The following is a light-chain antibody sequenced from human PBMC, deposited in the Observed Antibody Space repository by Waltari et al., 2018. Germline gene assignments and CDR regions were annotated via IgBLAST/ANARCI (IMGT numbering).Light chain of an antibody. CDR1: RSDVGNFFL. CDR3: CSYVGGTSWV. J-gene: IGLJ3*02. Sequence: QAALTQPAPVSGAPGQSISISCTGFRSDVGNFFLSSWYQPHPGKAPKVIIYEGNKRPSGLSDRFSGSKSGNTASLTISGLQPDDEADYYCCSYVGGTSWVFGGGTKLTVL. CDR2: EGN. V-gene: IGLV2-23*01.